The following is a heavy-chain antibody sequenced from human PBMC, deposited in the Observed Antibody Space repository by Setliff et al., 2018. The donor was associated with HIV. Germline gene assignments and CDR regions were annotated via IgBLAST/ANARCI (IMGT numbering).Heavy chain of an antibody. CDR1: GYTFTSYY. V-gene: IGHV1-46*01. CDR3: ARDKADFGEGMDV. J-gene: IGHJ6*02. CDR2: INPGGGST. Sequence: ASVKVSCKASGYTFTSYYIHWVRQAPGQGLEWMGIINPGGGSTIYGQKFQGRVSMTRDTSTSTVYMELTSLRSEDTAVYYCARDKADFGEGMDVWGQGTTVTVSS. D-gene: IGHD3-10*01.